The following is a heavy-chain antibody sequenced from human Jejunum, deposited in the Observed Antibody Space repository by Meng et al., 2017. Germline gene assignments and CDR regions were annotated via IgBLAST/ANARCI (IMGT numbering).Heavy chain of an antibody. D-gene: IGHD2-15*01. CDR1: GFSFRSYS. V-gene: IGHV3-21*01. CDR3: ARGRVVVVGTPSDY. J-gene: IGHJ4*02. Sequence: DVQLVESGGGAVKPGGSRRLSCAGSGFSFRSYSMHWVRQAPGKGLEWVSSISSTSSYADSVKGRFTISRDNAENSLYLQMNSLRAEDTAVYYCARGRVVVVGTPSDYWGQGTLVTVSS. CDR2: ISSTSS.